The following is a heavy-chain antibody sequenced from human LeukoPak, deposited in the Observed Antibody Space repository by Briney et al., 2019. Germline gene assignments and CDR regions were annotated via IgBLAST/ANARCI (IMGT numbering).Heavy chain of an antibody. CDR2: ISSSSSYI. CDR1: GFTFSSYD. Sequence: GGSLRLSCAASGFTFSSYDMNWVRQAPGKGLEWVSSISSSSSYIYYADSVKGRFTISRDNAKNSLYLQMNSLRAEDTAVYCCARGGSFFDYWGQGTLVTVSS. J-gene: IGHJ4*02. V-gene: IGHV3-21*01. CDR3: ARGGSFFDY.